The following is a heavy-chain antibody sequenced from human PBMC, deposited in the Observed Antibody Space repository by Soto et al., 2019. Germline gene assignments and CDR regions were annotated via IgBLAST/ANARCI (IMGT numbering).Heavy chain of an antibody. CDR2: IYHSGTP. Sequence: SETLSLTCAVSGASIRGSKWWSWVRQPPGKGLEWIGDIYHSGTPNYNPSLKSRVTMSVDKSKNQFSLNLTSVTAADTAVYYCARDKANVGGYNQFDPWGPGTLVTVSS. V-gene: IGHV4-4*02. CDR3: ARDKANVGGYNQFDP. D-gene: IGHD3-16*01. CDR1: GASIRGSKW. J-gene: IGHJ5*02.